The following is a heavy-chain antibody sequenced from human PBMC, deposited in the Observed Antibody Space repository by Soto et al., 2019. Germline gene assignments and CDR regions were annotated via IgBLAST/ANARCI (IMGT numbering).Heavy chain of an antibody. J-gene: IGHJ4*02. CDR1: GFTFSSYS. CDR2: ISSSSSTI. D-gene: IGHD2-21*02. Sequence: GGSLRLSCAASGFTFSSYSMNWVRQAPGKGLEWVSYISSSSSTIYYADSVKGRFTSSRDNAKNSLYLQMNSLRAEDTAVYYCARDRGDYEGWHFDYWGQGTLVTVSS. CDR3: ARDRGDYEGWHFDY. V-gene: IGHV3-48*01.